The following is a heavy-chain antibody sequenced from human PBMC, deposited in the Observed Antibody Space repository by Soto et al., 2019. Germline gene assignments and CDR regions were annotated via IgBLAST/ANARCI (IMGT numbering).Heavy chain of an antibody. D-gene: IGHD1-26*01. Sequence: PGESLKISCKASGYRFSTYWIGWVRQRPGKGPEWMAIIYPGDSDTRENPSFQGQVTISADKSRNTVHLQWRSLKASDTAIYYCARLGGIVDTGTWIQWGQGTPVTVSS. CDR3: ARLGGIVDTGTWIQ. V-gene: IGHV5-51*01. J-gene: IGHJ4*02. CDR1: GYRFSTYW. CDR2: IYPGDSDT.